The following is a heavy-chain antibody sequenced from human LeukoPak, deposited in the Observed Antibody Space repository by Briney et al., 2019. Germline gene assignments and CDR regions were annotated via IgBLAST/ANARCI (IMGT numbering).Heavy chain of an antibody. V-gene: IGHV1-3*01. J-gene: IGHJ4*02. D-gene: IGHD6-19*01. CDR3: ARIRGQWLVLDY. CDR2: INAGNGNT. CDR1: GYTFTSYA. Sequence: ASVTVSCKASGYTFTSYAMHWVRQAPGQRLEWMGWINAGNGNTKYSQKFQGRVTITRDTSASTAYMELSSLRSEDTAVYYCARIRGQWLVLDYWGQGTLVTVSS.